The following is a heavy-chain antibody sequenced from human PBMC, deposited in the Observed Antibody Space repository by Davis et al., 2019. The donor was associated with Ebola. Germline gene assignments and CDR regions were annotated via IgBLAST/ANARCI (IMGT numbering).Heavy chain of an antibody. CDR3: ARGRCSSTSCYMTYYYGMDV. CDR1: GYTLTGYY. V-gene: IGHV1-2*04. D-gene: IGHD2-2*02. J-gene: IGHJ6*02. Sequence: AASVKVSCKASGYTLTGYYMHWVRQAPGQGLEWMGIINPSGGSTSYAQKFQGWVTMTRDTSISTAYMELSRLRSDDTAVYYCARGRCSSTSCYMTYYYGMDVWGQGTTVTVSS. CDR2: INPSGGST.